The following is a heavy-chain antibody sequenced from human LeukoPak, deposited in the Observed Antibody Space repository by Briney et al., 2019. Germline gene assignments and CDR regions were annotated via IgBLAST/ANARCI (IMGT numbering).Heavy chain of an antibody. V-gene: IGHV4-39*07. CDR3: ASRRAGLFGVGLPGAFDI. Sequence: SETLSLTCTVSGGSISSSSYYWGWIRQPPGKGLEWIGSIYHSGSTYYNPSLKSRVTISVDTSKNQFSLKLSSVTAADTAVYYCASRRAGLFGVGLPGAFDIWGQGTMVTVSS. J-gene: IGHJ3*02. D-gene: IGHD3-3*01. CDR1: GGSISSSSYY. CDR2: IYHSGST.